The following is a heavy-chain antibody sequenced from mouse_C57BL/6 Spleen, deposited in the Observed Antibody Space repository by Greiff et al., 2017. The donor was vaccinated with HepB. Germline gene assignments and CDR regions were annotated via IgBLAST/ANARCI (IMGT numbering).Heavy chain of an antibody. CDR1: GYAFSSSW. Sequence: QVQLKQSGPELVKPGASVKISCKASGYAFSSSWMNWVKQRPGKGLEWIGRIYPGDGDTNYNGKFKGKATLTADKSSSTAYMQLSSLTAEYSAVYFCTRIGSSYAMDYWGQGTSVTVSS. D-gene: IGHD1-1*01. V-gene: IGHV1-82*01. CDR3: TRIGSSYAMDY. J-gene: IGHJ4*01. CDR2: IYPGDGDT.